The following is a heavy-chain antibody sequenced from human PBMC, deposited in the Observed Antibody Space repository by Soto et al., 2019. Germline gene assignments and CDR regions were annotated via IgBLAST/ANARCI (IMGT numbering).Heavy chain of an antibody. D-gene: IGHD3-22*01. CDR1: GFTFSSYA. CDR2: ISGSGGST. Sequence: AXESLRLSCAASGFTFSSYAMSWVRQAPGKGLEWVSAISGSGGSTYYADSVKGRFTISRDNSKNTLYLQMNSLRAEDTAVYYCAKDHYDNSPYYYYYGMDVWGQGTTVTVSS. J-gene: IGHJ6*02. CDR3: AKDHYDNSPYYYYYGMDV. V-gene: IGHV3-23*01.